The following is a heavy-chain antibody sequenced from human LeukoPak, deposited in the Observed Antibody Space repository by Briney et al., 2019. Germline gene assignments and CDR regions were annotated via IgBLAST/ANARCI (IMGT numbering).Heavy chain of an antibody. D-gene: IGHD6-13*01. Sequence: GGSLRLSCAASGLTISSYSMNWVRQAPGKGLQWVSYISSSSSTIYYADSVKGRFTISRDNAKNSLYLQMNSLRAEDTAVYYCAKAAAGSYYYYYYMDVWGKGTTVTISS. CDR2: ISSSSSTI. CDR1: GLTISSYS. J-gene: IGHJ6*03. CDR3: AKAAAGSYYYYYYMDV. V-gene: IGHV3-48*01.